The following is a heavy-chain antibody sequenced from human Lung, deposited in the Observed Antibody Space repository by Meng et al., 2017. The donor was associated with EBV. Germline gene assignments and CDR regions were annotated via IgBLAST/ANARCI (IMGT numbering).Heavy chain of an antibody. J-gene: IGHJ4*02. D-gene: IGHD4-23*01. Sequence: HVQMQDSGPGLLNPSQTLSLTCTVSGGSISSGGYYWSWIRQHPGKGLEWIGYIYYSGSTYYNPSLKSLVTISVDTSKNQFSLKLSSVTAADTAVYYCARISLSYYFDYSGFPNDYWGQGTLVTVSS. V-gene: IGHV4-31*01. CDR2: IYYSGST. CDR1: GGSISSGGYY. CDR3: ARISLSYYFDYSGFPNDY.